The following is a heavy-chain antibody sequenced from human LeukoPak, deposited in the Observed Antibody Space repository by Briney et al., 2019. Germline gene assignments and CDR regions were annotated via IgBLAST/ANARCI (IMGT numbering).Heavy chain of an antibody. D-gene: IGHD3-3*01. V-gene: IGHV4-34*01. CDR1: GGSFSGYY. J-gene: IGHJ6*03. CDR3: ARGSNFWSGYYRGYYYYMDV. CDR2: INHSGST. Sequence: PSETLSLTCAVYGGSFSGYYWSWIRQPQGKGLEWIGEINHSGSTNYNPSLKSRVTISVDTSKNQFSLKLSSVTAADTAVYYCARGSNFWSGYYRGYYYYMDVWGKGTTVTVSS.